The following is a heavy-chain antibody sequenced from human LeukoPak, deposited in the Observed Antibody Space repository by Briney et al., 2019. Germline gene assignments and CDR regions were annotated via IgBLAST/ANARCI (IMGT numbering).Heavy chain of an antibody. J-gene: IGHJ6*03. V-gene: IGHV1-69*05. CDR2: IIPIFGTA. CDR3: ARVKVLPHIVVVPAANYYYYMDV. CDR1: GGTFSSYA. D-gene: IGHD2-2*01. Sequence: ASVKVSCKASGGTFSSYAISWVRQAPGQGLEWMGGIIPIFGTANYAQKFQGRVTITTDESTSTAYMELSSLRSEDTAVYYCARVKVLPHIVVVPAANYYYYMDVWGKGTTVTVSS.